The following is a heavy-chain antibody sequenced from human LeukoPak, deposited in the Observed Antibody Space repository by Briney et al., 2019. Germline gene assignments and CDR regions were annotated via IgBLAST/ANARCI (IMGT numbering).Heavy chain of an antibody. CDR3: ARADDGDYVDVVFAM. J-gene: IGHJ3*02. Sequence: GGSLRLSCAASGFTFGDYYMSWIRQAPGKGLEWVSFISRNGGTIYYADSVKGRFTISRGNAKNSLYLQMNSVKAEDTAVYFCARADDGDYVDVVFAMWGQGTMVTVSS. CDR1: GFTFGDYY. D-gene: IGHD4-17*01. CDR2: ISRNGGTI. V-gene: IGHV3-11*01.